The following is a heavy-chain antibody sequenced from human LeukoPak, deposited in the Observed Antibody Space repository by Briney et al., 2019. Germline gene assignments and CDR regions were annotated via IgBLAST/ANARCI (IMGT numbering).Heavy chain of an antibody. V-gene: IGHV4-4*07. J-gene: IGHJ4*02. CDR2: TYTSGDT. CDR3: TIGGASGSLAH. Sequence: PSETLSLTCTVSRASISDNYWSWSRQPAGKALEWIGRTYTSGDTNYNPSLKSRASVSVDTSKNQFYLSLRYVTAADTAVYYCTIGGASGSLAHWGPGTLVTVSS. D-gene: IGHD6-13*01. CDR1: RASISDNY.